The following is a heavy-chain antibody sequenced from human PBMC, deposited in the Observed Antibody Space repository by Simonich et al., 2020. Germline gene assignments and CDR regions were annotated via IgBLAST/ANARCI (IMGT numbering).Heavy chain of an antibody. D-gene: IGHD3-10*01. J-gene: IGHJ4*02. Sequence: QVQLVQSGAEVKKPGSSLKVSCKASGGTFSSYAISWVRQAPGQGLEWMEEILPSLSIENDAQKFQGRVTITADKATSTAYMELSSRRSEDTAVYYCARTNTMRELDTMVRGVDYFDYWGQGTLVTVSS. CDR1: GGTFSSYA. CDR3: ARTNTMRELDTMVRGVDYFDY. V-gene: IGHV1-69*09. CDR2: ILPSLSIE.